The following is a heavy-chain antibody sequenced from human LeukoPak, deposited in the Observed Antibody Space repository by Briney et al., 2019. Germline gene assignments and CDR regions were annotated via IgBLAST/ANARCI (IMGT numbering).Heavy chain of an antibody. CDR3: ARDYCSSTSCLNWFDP. V-gene: IGHV3-11*01. Sequence: GGSLRLSCAASGFTFSGYYMSGIRQAPGKGLEWVSYISSSGSTIYYADSVKGRFTISRDNAKNSLYLQMNSLRAEDTAVYYCARDYCSSTSCLNWFDPWGQGTLVTDSS. J-gene: IGHJ5*02. D-gene: IGHD2-2*01. CDR2: ISSSGSTI. CDR1: GFTFSGYY.